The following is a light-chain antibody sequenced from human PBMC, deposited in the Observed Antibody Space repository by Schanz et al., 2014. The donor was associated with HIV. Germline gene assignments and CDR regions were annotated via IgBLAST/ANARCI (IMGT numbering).Light chain of an antibody. V-gene: IGKV1-5*01. CDR3: QQLSTYPFT. CDR2: GAL. Sequence: DIQMTQSPSTLSASVGDRVSISCRASQSISNWLAWYHQKPGKAPNLLIYGALNLQTGVPSRFSASGSGTDFTLTISNLQPEDFGTYYCQQLSTYPFTLGGGTKVELK. J-gene: IGKJ4*01. CDR1: QSISNW.